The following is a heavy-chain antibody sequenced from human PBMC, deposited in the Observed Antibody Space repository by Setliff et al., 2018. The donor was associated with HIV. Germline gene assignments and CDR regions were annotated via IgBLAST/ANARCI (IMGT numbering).Heavy chain of an antibody. D-gene: IGHD5-12*01. J-gene: IGHJ4*02. Sequence: VSCKASGDTNPSDAISWVRQAPGQGLEWMGIIYPGDSSTKYSPSFQGQVTISVDKSINTAYLSWSTLKTSDTAMYYCARHRVGYSGYAIPILDYWGQGVLVTVSS. CDR1: GDTNPSDA. V-gene: IGHV5-51*01. CDR2: IYPGDSST. CDR3: ARHRVGYSGYAIPILDY.